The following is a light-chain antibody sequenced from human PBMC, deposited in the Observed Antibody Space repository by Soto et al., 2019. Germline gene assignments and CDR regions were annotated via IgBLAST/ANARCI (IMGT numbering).Light chain of an antibody. J-gene: IGLJ2*01. Sequence: QSALTQPASVSGSPGQSITISCTGTSSDVGGYIYVSWYQQHPGKAPKLMIYDVSNQPSGVSNRFSGSKSGNTASLTISGLQAEDEADYYCSSYSSSNTLVFGGGTKLTVL. CDR2: DVS. CDR1: SSDVGGYIY. V-gene: IGLV2-14*01. CDR3: SSYSSSNTLV.